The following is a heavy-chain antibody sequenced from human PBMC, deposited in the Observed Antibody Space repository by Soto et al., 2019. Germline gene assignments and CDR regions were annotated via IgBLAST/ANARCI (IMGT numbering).Heavy chain of an antibody. CDR3: ARSQQRGSYYLDY. CDR1: GGSISSYY. CDR2: IYYSGST. D-gene: IGHD1-26*01. J-gene: IGHJ4*02. V-gene: IGHV4-59*01. Sequence: PSETLSLTCTVSGGSISSYYWSWIRQPPGKGLEWIGYIYYSGSTNYNPSLKSRVTISVDTSKNQFSLKLSSVTAADTAVYYCARSQQRGSYYLDYWGQGTLVTVSS.